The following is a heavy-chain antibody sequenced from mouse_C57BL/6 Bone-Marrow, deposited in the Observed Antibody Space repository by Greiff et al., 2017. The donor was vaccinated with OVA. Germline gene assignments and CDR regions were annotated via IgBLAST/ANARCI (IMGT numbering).Heavy chain of an antibody. D-gene: IGHD2-4*01. J-gene: IGHJ1*03. Sequence: QVQLQQSGAELLKPGASVKLSCKATGYTFTGYWIEWVKQRPGHGLEWIGEILPGSGSTNYNEKFKGKATFTADKSSNTAYMQLSSLTTEDSAIYYCARSYYDYDVFYWYFDVWGTGTTVTVSS. CDR2: ILPGSGST. CDR1: GYTFTGYW. V-gene: IGHV1-9*01. CDR3: ARSYYDYDVFYWYFDV.